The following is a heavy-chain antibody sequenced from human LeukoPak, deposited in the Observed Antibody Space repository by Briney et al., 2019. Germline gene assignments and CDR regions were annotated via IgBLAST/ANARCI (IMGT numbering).Heavy chain of an antibody. J-gene: IGHJ2*01. V-gene: IGHV3-30*03. D-gene: IGHD3-22*01. CDR1: GFTFSSYG. CDR2: ISYDGSKK. Sequence: PGRSLRLSCAASGFTFSSYGMHWVRQAPGKGLEWVAVISYDGSKKFYADSVKGRFTISRDNSKNSLYLQMNSLRAEDTAVYYCARDYYDSGVYYNGYFDLWGRGTLVTVSS. CDR3: ARDYYDSGVYYNGYFDL.